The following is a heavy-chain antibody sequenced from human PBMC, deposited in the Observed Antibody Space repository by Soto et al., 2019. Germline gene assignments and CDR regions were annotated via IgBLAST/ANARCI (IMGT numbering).Heavy chain of an antibody. CDR3: VRGHVRGNDRHFDY. CDR2: IIGDGNEI. J-gene: IGHJ4*02. V-gene: IGHV3-74*01. CDR1: GFTFSSHW. D-gene: IGHD3-16*02. Sequence: EVQLAESGGGLVQPGGSLRLSCAASGFTFSSHWMHWVRQAPGKGLVWVSRIIGDGNEITYADSVKGRFTISRDNAKNTVILQMTSLRAEDTAVYYCVRGHVRGNDRHFDYWGQGTLVTVSS.